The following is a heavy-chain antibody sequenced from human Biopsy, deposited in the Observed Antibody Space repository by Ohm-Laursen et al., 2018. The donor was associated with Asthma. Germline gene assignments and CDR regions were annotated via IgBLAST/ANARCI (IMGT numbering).Heavy chain of an antibody. V-gene: IGHV4-34*01. CDR3: ARAAITGIRGWFDP. Sequence: SETLSLTCTVYGGYLTGHYWNWIRPPPGKGLEWIGEIDQSGYTNYNPSLKSRVTISADTSKNQFHLNLSSVTAADTAVYFWARAAITGIRGWFDPWGQGTQVTVSS. D-gene: IGHD1-20*01. CDR1: GGYLTGHY. J-gene: IGHJ5*02. CDR2: IDQSGYT.